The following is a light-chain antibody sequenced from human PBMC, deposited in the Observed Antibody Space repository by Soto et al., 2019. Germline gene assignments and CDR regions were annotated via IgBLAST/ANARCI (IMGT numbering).Light chain of an antibody. CDR3: QQRSNWPQT. CDR2: DES. Sequence: LLTQSPATLSLSPGESATLSCRASQRVSDYLAWYQQKTGQAPRLLMYDESTRPPGIPDRFSGSGSGTDFNLTISRLEPEDFAVYYCQQRSNWPQTCGQGTKVDIK. CDR1: QRVSDY. V-gene: IGKV3-11*01. J-gene: IGKJ1*01.